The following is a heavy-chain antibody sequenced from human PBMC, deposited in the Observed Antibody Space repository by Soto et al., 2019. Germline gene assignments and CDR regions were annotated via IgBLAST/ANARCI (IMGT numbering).Heavy chain of an antibody. CDR1: GFTFSGYA. D-gene: IGHD2-21*01. CDR3: AKNRGRVNPSCHFDY. J-gene: IGHJ4*02. Sequence: EVQLLESGGDLVQPGRSLRLSCAASGFTFSGYAMSWVRQAPGKGLEWVSVIHGGGNGAYYADSVKGRFTISRDNSKNTLYLQRSSLRGEHTAVYYCAKNRGRVNPSCHFDYWGQGTLVTVSS. V-gene: IGHV3-23*01. CDR2: IHGGGNGA.